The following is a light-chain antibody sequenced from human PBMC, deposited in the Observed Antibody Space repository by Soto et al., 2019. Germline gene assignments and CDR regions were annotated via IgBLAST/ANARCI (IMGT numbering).Light chain of an antibody. CDR3: NSYTNSSAVV. CDR1: RDDIGAYDY. Sequence: QSVLTQPASVSGSPGQSITISCAGTRDDIGAYDYVSWYQQHPGNAPKLLVYEVTNRPSGVSDRFSCSKSGNTASLTISGLQAEDEADYYCNSYTNSSAVVFGGGTKVTAL. CDR2: EVT. V-gene: IGLV2-14*01. J-gene: IGLJ2*01.